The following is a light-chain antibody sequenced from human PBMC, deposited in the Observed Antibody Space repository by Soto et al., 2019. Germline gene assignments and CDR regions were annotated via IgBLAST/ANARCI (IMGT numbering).Light chain of an antibody. CDR2: DAS. Sequence: DIQMTQSPSTLSASVGDSVTITCRASQNIRNWLAWYQQKPGKAPNPLIEDASSLKSGVPARFSGSGSGTEFTLTISSLQPEDFATYYCQQSYSTPETFGQGTKVDIK. J-gene: IGKJ1*01. V-gene: IGKV1-5*01. CDR1: QNIRNW. CDR3: QQSYSTPET.